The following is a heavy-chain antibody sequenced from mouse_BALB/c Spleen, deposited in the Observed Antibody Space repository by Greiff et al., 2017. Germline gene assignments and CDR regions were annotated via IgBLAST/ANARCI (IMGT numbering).Heavy chain of an antibody. CDR2: IWSGGST. CDR3: ARNGNYYFDY. J-gene: IGHJ2*01. Sequence: VQLQQSGPGLVQPSQSLSITCTASGFSFTSYGVHWVRQSPGKGLEWLGVIWSGGSTDYNAAFISRLSISKDNSKNHVFFKMNSLQANDTAIYYCARNGNYYFDYWGQGTTLTVSS. CDR1: GFSFTSYG. V-gene: IGHV2-2*02. D-gene: IGHD2-1*01.